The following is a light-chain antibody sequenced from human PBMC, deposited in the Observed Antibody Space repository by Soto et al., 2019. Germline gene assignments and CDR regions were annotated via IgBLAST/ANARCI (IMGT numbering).Light chain of an antibody. J-gene: IGKJ4*01. Sequence: DIVMTQSPLSLPVTPVEPASISCRSSQSLLHSNGYNYLDWYVQKPGQSPQLLIYLGSNRASRVTDRFRGSGSGTDVRLKISSVDAEDVGVYYCMQARQTALTFDGGTKVEIK. V-gene: IGKV2-28*01. CDR1: QSLLHSNGYNY. CDR2: LGS. CDR3: MQARQTALT.